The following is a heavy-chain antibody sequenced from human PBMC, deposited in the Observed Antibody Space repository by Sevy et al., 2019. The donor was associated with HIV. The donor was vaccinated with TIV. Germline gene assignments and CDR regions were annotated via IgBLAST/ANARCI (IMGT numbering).Heavy chain of an antibody. CDR2: IRYDGSNK. D-gene: IGHD6-13*01. V-gene: IGHV3-30*02. CDR1: GFIFSSYG. J-gene: IGHJ5*02. CDR3: ASSRGGSSSGPLDT. Sequence: GGSLRLSCAASGFIFSSYGMNWVRQAPGKGLEWVAVIRYDGSNKYYADSVKGRFTISRDNSKNTLYLQMNSLRVEDMGMYYCASSRGGSSSGPLDTWGQGTLVTVSS.